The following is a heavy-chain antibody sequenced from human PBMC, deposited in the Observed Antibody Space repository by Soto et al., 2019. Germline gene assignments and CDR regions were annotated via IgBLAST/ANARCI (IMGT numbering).Heavy chain of an antibody. CDR1: NGSFSGYY. Sequence: SETLSLTCAVYNGSFSGYYWSWIRQTPGKGLEWLGEINHNGMTNYHSSLKSRLTISVDTTKNQFSLKLSSVTAADTAVYYCARLQDGGAVIGHYWGQGTLVTVSS. CDR3: ARLQDGGAVIGHY. V-gene: IGHV4-34*01. D-gene: IGHD2-21*01. CDR2: INHNGMT. J-gene: IGHJ4*02.